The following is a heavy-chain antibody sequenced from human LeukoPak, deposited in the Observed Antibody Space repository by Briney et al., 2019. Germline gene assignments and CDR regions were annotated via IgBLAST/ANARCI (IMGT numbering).Heavy chain of an antibody. V-gene: IGHV3-53*01. Sequence: GGSLRLSCAASGFTVSSNYMSWVRQAPGKGLEWVSVIYSGGNTYYADSVKGRFTISRDNSKNTLYLQMNSLRAEDTAVYYCARGEMATIQFDYWGQGTLVTVSS. CDR1: GFTVSSNY. CDR3: ARGEMATIQFDY. D-gene: IGHD5-24*01. J-gene: IGHJ4*02. CDR2: IYSGGNT.